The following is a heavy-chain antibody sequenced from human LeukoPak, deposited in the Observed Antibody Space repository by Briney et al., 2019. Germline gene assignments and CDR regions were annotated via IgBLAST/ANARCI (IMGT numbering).Heavy chain of an antibody. CDR1: GFTFSNYE. CDR3: AKDATAVVGTVYMDV. J-gene: IGHJ6*03. V-gene: IGHV3-48*03. CDR2: ISNIGDII. D-gene: IGHD6-13*01. Sequence: GGSLRLSCAASGFTFSNYEMNWVRQAPGRGLEWISHISNIGDIIHYADSVEGRFTISRDNAKNSLYLQMNSLRAEDTAVYYCAKDATAVVGTVYMDVWGKGTTVTISS.